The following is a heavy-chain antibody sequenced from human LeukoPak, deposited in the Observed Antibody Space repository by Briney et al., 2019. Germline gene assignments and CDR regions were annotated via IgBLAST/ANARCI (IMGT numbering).Heavy chain of an antibody. Sequence: PSETLSLTCAVYGGSFSGYYWSWIRQPPGKGLEWIGEINHSGSTNYNPSLKSRVTISVDTFKNQFSLKLSSVTAADTAVYYCARGRIAARPSDYWGQGTLVTVSS. CDR3: ARGRIAARPSDY. D-gene: IGHD6-6*01. V-gene: IGHV4-34*01. CDR2: INHSGST. CDR1: GGSFSGYY. J-gene: IGHJ4*02.